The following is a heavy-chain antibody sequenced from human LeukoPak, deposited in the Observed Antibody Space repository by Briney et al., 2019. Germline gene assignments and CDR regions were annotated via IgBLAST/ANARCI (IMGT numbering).Heavy chain of an antibody. CDR3: ARDGSYIGGVIVSGDY. Sequence: GASVKVSCKASGYTFTSYGISWVRQAPGQGLEWMGWISAYNCNTNYAQKLQGRVTMTTDTSTSTAYMELRSLRSDDTAVYYCARDGSYIGGVIVSGDYWGQGTLVTVSS. D-gene: IGHD3-16*02. V-gene: IGHV1-18*01. CDR2: ISAYNCNT. CDR1: GYTFTSYG. J-gene: IGHJ4*02.